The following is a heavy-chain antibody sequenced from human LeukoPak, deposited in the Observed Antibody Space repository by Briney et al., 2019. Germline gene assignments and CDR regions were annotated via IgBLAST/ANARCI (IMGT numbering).Heavy chain of an antibody. CDR1: GFTFSSYS. Sequence: GGSLRLSCSASGFTFSSYSINWVRQAPGKGLEWVSSISSSSSYIYYADSVKGRFTISRDNAKNSLYLQMNSLRAEDTAVYYCARVRIGYTYGYCDYWGQGILVTVSS. J-gene: IGHJ4*02. CDR2: ISSSSSYI. D-gene: IGHD5-18*01. V-gene: IGHV3-21*01. CDR3: ARVRIGYTYGYCDY.